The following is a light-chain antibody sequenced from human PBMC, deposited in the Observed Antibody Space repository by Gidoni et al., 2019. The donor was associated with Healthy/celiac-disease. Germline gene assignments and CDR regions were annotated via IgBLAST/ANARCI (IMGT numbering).Light chain of an antibody. CDR1: QSISSY. CDR3: QQSYSTPQT. J-gene: IGKJ1*01. V-gene: IGKV1-39*01. Sequence: DIQMTPPPSSLSASVGDRVTIPCRASQSISSYLNWSQQKPGKAPKLLIYAASSLHSGVPSGFSGSGSGTDFTLTISSLQPEDVATYYCQQSYSTPQTFGQXTKVEIK. CDR2: AAS.